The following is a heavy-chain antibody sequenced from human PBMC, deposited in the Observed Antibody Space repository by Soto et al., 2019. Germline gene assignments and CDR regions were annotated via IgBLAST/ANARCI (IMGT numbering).Heavy chain of an antibody. J-gene: IGHJ5*02. CDR1: GFTFSSYA. V-gene: IGHV3-23*01. Sequence: EVQLLESGGGLVQPGGSLRLSCAASGFTFSSYAMSWVRQAPRKGLEWVSATSGSGGSTYYADSVKGRFTISRDNSKNTLYLELTSVRAEDTAVDYCAKELSSRASRSGWYDWFDPWGQGTLVTVSS. CDR3: AKELSSRASRSGWYDWFDP. CDR2: TSGSGGST. D-gene: IGHD6-19*01.